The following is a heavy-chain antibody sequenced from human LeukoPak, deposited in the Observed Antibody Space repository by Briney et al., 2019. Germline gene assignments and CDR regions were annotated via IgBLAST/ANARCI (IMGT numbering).Heavy chain of an antibody. Sequence: PSETLSLTCTVSSVSITSGRYYWTWIRQPPGKGLEWIGSVYHSGNAYYNASLKSRLTISVDTSKNQFSLKLSSVTAADTAVYYCARHISGSYYLFGVPSFDYWGQGTLVTVSS. CDR3: ARHISGSYYLFGVPSFDY. D-gene: IGHD1-26*01. CDR1: SVSITSGRYY. V-gene: IGHV4-39*01. CDR2: VYHSGNA. J-gene: IGHJ4*02.